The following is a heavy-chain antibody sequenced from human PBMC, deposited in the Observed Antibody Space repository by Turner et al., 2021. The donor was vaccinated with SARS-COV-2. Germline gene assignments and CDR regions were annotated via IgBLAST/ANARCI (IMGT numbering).Heavy chain of an antibody. V-gene: IGHV1-69*01. J-gene: IGHJ5*02. Sequence: VRLFQSGSALGPPGFSLEVCCKASWGTFISYAISWVLQAPGQGLEWMGGIIRSIGTANDARKLQGRVTINADERTRTGCMEVGSLRSEEKAVHYGARARGGEYYDRSGQRLDPWGQG. CDR2: IIRSIGTA. D-gene: IGHD3-22*01. CDR3: ARARGGEYYDRSGQRLDP. CDR1: WGTFISYA.